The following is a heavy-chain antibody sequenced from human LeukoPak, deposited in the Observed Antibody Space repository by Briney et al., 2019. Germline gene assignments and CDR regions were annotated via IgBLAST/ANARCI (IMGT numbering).Heavy chain of an antibody. D-gene: IGHD3-3*02. J-gene: IGHJ4*02. CDR2: IYYSGST. Sequence: SETLSLTCTVSGGSISSGSYYWGWIRQPPGKGLEWIGSIYYSGSTYYNPSLKSRVTISVDTSKNQFSLKLSSVTAADTAVYYCARLPTGIRDYWGQGTLVTVSS. V-gene: IGHV4-39*07. CDR1: GGSISSGSYY. CDR3: ARLPTGIRDY.